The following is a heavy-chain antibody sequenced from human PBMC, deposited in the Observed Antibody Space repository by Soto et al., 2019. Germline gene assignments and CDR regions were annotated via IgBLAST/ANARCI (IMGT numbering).Heavy chain of an antibody. CDR1: GGSISSSNW. D-gene: IGHD4-17*01. CDR3: AVGTNDCGDYDGYYYYGMDV. V-gene: IGHV4-4*02. J-gene: IGHJ6*02. CDR2: IYHSGST. Sequence: QVQLQESGPGLVKPSGTLSLTCAVSGGSISSSNWWSWVRQPPGKGLEWIGEIYHSGSTNYNPSLKSRVTISVDTATNQFSLKLSSVTAAATAVYYCAVGTNDCGDYDGYYYYGMDVWGQGTAVTVPS.